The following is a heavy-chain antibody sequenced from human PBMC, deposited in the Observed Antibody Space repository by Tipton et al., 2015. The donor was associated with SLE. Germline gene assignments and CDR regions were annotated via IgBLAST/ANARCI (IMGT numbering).Heavy chain of an antibody. D-gene: IGHD1-14*01. V-gene: IGHV4-4*07. Sequence: TLSLTCTVSGDSTNSYYWSWIRQPAGKGLAWIGRIYTSGYTNYNPSLKSRVTMSVDTSKKQFSLKLSSVTAADTAVYYCARDVRTPFWGLDHWGQGTLVTVSS. CDR2: IYTSGYT. CDR3: ARDVRTPFWGLDH. J-gene: IGHJ5*02. CDR1: GDSTNSYY.